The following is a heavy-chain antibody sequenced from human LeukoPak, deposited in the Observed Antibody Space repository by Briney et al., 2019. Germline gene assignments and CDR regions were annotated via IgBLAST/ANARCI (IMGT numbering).Heavy chain of an antibody. CDR3: AKDPRGTLSGYFDY. V-gene: IGHV3-30*18. J-gene: IGHJ4*02. Sequence: PGRSLRLSCAASGFTFSRHCMHWVRQAPGKGLEWVAVISYDGSNKYYADSVKGRFTISRDNSENTLYLQMNSLRAQDTAVYYCAKDPRGTLSGYFDYWGQGTLVTVSS. D-gene: IGHD3-9*01. CDR2: ISYDGSNK. CDR1: GFTFSRHC.